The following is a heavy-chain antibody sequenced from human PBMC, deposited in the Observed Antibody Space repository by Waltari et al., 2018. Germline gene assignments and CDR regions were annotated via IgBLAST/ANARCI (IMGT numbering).Heavy chain of an antibody. V-gene: IGHV4-39*07. J-gene: IGHJ3*02. CDR1: GGSISSSSYY. CDR2: IYYSGST. D-gene: IGHD3-10*01. Sequence: QLQLQESGPGLVKPSETLSLTCTVSGGSISSSSYYWGWIRQPPGKGLEWIGSIYYSGSTYYNPSRKRRFTISVDTSKNQFSLKLSSVTAADTAMYYCARDLTKTRWFRDPSGAFDIWGQGTMVTVSS. CDR3: ARDLTKTRWFRDPSGAFDI.